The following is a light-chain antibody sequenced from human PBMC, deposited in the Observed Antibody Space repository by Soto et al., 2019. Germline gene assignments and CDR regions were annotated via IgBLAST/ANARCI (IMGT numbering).Light chain of an antibody. J-gene: IGLJ1*01. V-gene: IGLV2-14*01. CDR2: DVS. Sequence: QSALTQPASVSGSPGQSITISCTGTSSDVGGYNYVSWYQQHHGKAPKLMIYDVSNRPSGVSNRFSGSKSGNTASLTISGLQAEDEADYYCSSYTSSSTLLYVFGTGTKLTVL. CDR1: SSDVGGYNY. CDR3: SSYTSSSTLLYV.